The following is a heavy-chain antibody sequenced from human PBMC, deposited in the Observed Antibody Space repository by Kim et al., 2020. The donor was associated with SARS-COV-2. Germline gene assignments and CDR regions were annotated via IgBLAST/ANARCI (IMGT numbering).Heavy chain of an antibody. V-gene: IGHV4-39*01. Sequence: SETLSLTCTVSGGSIYSSSYYWGWIRQPPGKGLEWIGSIYYSGNTDYNPSLKSRVTISVDTSKNQFSLKLSSVTAADTAVYYCASGPSGYYYYGMDVWG. CDR3: ASGPSGYYYYGMDV. D-gene: IGHD1-1*01. J-gene: IGHJ6*02. CDR1: GGSIYSSSYY. CDR2: IYYSGNT.